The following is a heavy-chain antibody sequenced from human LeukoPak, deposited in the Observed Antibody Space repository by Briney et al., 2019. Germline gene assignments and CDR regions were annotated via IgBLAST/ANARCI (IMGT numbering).Heavy chain of an antibody. Sequence: PGGSLRLSCAASGFTFSSYAMHWVRQAPGKGLEWVAVISYDGSNKYYADSVKGRFTISRDNSKNTLYLQMNSLRAEDTAVYYCAREHGDQTTFGFDPWGQGTLVTVSS. CDR2: ISYDGSNK. CDR3: AREHGDQTTFGFDP. CDR1: GFTFSSYA. V-gene: IGHV3-30-3*01. J-gene: IGHJ5*02. D-gene: IGHD4-17*01.